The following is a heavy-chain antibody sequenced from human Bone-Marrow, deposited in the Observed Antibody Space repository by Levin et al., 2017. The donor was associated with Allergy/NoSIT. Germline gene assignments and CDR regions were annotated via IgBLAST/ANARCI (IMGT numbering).Heavy chain of an antibody. CDR3: AKGKGSSTLGYWYFDF. CDR2: ISGSGGST. V-gene: IGHV3-23*01. D-gene: IGHD2-2*01. Sequence: GESLKISCVASGFTFSSHVMNWVRQVPGKGLEWVSGISGSGGSTDYADSVKGRFTISRDNSNNMLFLQMDSLRADDTAVYYCAKGKGSSTLGYWYFDFWGRGTQVTVSS. CDR1: GFTFSSHV. J-gene: IGHJ2*01.